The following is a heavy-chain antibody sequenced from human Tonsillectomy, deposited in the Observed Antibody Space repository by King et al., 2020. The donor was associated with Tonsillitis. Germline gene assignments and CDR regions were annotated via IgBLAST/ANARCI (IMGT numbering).Heavy chain of an antibody. V-gene: IGHV1-3*01. D-gene: IGHD6-19*01. CDR1: GYTFTSHA. CDR3: ARDSAVAGSYDY. J-gene: IGHJ4*02. Sequence: MQLVQSGAEVKKPGASVKVSCKASGYTFTSHAVHWVRQAPGQRLEWMGWINAGNGNTKYSQKFQGRVTITRDISASTAHMEVSSLRSEDTAVYYCARDSAVAGSYDYWGQVTLVTVSS. CDR2: INAGNGNT.